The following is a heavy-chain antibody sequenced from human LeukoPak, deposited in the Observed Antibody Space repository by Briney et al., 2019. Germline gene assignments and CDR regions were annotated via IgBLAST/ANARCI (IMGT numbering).Heavy chain of an antibody. V-gene: IGHV3-23*01. CDR1: GFTFSSYA. CDR3: AKDRLVPRNYFDY. J-gene: IGHJ4*02. D-gene: IGHD6-19*01. CDR2: ISGSGGST. Sequence: GGSLRLSCAASGFTFSSYAMSWVRQAPGKGLEWVSAISGSGGSTYYADSVKGRFTVSRDNSKNTLYLQMNSLRAEDTAVYYCAKDRLVPRNYFDYWGQGTLVTVSS.